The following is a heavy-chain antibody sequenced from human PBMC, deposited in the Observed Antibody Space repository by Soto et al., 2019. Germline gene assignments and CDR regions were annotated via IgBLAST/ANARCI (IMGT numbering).Heavy chain of an antibody. D-gene: IGHD6-13*01. CDR3: ARESSSSWLYYYYYCMDV. CDR1: GYTFTSYA. J-gene: IGHJ6*02. V-gene: IGHV7-4-1*01. Sequence: QVQLVQSGSELKKPGASVKVSCKASGYTFTSYAMNCVRQAPGQGLEWMGWINTNTGKPTYARGFIGRFVFSLDTSVSTAYRQICSLKAEDTAVYYFARESSSSWLYYYYYCMDVWGQGTTVTVSS. CDR2: INTNTGKP.